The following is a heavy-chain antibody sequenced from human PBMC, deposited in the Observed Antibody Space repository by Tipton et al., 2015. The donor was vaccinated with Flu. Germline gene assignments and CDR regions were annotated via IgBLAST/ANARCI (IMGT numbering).Heavy chain of an antibody. D-gene: IGHD4-17*01. CDR1: GFTFSSYG. CDR3: AKDSSDYGDYVNGY. CDR2: ISYDGSNK. V-gene: IGHV3-30*18. Sequence: RSLRLSCAASGFTFSSYGMHWVRQAPGKGLEWVAVISYDGSNKYYADSVKGRFTISRDNSKNTLYLQMNSLRAEDTAVYYCAKDSSDYGDYVNGYWGQGTLVTVSS. J-gene: IGHJ4*02.